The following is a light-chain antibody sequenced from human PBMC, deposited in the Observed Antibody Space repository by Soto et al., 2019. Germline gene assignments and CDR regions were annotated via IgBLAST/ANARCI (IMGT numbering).Light chain of an antibody. V-gene: IGKV3-20*01. CDR2: DIS. CDR1: QSLSSNY. J-gene: IGKJ5*01. Sequence: EIVLTQSPGTLSLSPWDTATLSCRASQSLSSNYLAWYQQRPGQAPKLLIYDISSRATGIPDRFSGSGSGTDFTLTITRLDPEDFAVYYCQQYGGSMTFGQGTRLEIE. CDR3: QQYGGSMT.